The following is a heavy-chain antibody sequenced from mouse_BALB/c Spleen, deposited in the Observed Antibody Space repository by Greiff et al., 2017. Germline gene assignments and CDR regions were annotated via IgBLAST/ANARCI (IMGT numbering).Heavy chain of an antibody. J-gene: IGHJ2*01. CDR3: ASYGYDGYYFDY. Sequence: EVQLQQSGPGLVKPSQSLSLTCTVTGYSITSDYAWNWIRQFPGNKLEWMGYISYSGSTSYNPSLKSRISITRDTSKNQFFLQLNSVTTEDTATYYCASYGYDGYYFDYWGQGTTLTVSS. D-gene: IGHD2-2*01. V-gene: IGHV3-2*02. CDR2: ISYSGST. CDR1: GYSITSDYA.